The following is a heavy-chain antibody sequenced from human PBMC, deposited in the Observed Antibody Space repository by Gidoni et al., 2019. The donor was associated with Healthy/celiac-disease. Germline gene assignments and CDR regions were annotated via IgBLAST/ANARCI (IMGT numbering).Heavy chain of an antibody. D-gene: IGHD4-17*01. Sequence: EVQLLESGGGLVQPGGSLRLSCAASGFPFSSYAMSWVRQAPGKGLEWVSAISGSGGSTYYADSVKGRFTISRDNSKNTLYLQMNSLRAEDTAVYYCAKDLSDYGDWNWYFDLWGRGTLVTVSS. CDR3: AKDLSDYGDWNWYFDL. V-gene: IGHV3-23*01. CDR1: GFPFSSYA. J-gene: IGHJ2*01. CDR2: ISGSGGST.